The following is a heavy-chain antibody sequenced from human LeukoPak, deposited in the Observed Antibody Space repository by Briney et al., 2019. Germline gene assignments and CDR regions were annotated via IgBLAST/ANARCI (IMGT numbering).Heavy chain of an antibody. D-gene: IGHD3-3*01. Sequence: YPGVSLRLSCAASGFTFSSYSMNWVRQAPGKGLEWVSSISSSSSYIYYADSVKGRFTISRDNAKNSLYLQMNSLRAEDTAVYYCARDTSPTYYDFWRKNWFDPWGQGTLVTVSS. J-gene: IGHJ5*02. V-gene: IGHV3-21*01. CDR3: ARDTSPTYYDFWRKNWFDP. CDR2: ISSSSSYI. CDR1: GFTFSSYS.